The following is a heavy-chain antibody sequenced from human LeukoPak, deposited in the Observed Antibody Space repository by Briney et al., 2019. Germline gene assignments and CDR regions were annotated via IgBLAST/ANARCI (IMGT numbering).Heavy chain of an antibody. J-gene: IGHJ6*03. Sequence: SETLSLTCTVSGGSISSYYWSWIRQPPGKGLEWIGRIYTSGSTNYNPSLKSRVTMSVDTSKNQFSLKLSSVTAADTAVYYCARSIVVPAASFYMDVWGKGTTVTVSS. V-gene: IGHV4-4*07. CDR3: ARSIVVPAASFYMDV. CDR1: GGSISSYY. CDR2: IYTSGST. D-gene: IGHD2-2*01.